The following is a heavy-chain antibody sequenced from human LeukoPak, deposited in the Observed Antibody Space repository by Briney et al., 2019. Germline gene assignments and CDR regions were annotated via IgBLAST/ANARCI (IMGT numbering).Heavy chain of an antibody. J-gene: IGHJ4*02. Sequence: SETPSLTCAVSGGSITSGSYYWGWVRQSPEKGLEWIGSVHNSGSTYYIPSLKNRLSISVDRSKNQFSLRLTSVTAADTAIYYCARDSGNFEIDYWGQGMLVTASS. CDR2: VHNSGST. CDR1: GGSITSGSYY. D-gene: IGHD1-26*01. V-gene: IGHV4-39*02. CDR3: ARDSGNFEIDY.